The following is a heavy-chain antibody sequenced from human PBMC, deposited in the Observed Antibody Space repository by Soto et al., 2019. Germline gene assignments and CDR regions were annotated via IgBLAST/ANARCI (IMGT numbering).Heavy chain of an antibody. J-gene: IGHJ4*02. CDR1: GGSISRGAYF. CDR3: ARGGPVSVSPAWQLLGYFDY. Sequence: QVHLQESGPGQVRPSQTLSLSCSVSGGSISRGAYFWTWIRQFPGKGLEWIAYISYTRATYYNPSLKSRVTILADTSKNQFSLKLNSVTSADTAVYYCARGGPVSVSPAWQLLGYFDYWGQGTLVTVSS. V-gene: IGHV4-31*03. CDR2: ISYTRAT. D-gene: IGHD2-15*01.